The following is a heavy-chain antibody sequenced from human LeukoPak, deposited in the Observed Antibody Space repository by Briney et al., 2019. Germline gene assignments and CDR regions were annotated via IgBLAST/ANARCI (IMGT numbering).Heavy chain of an antibody. CDR2: INHSGST. J-gene: IGHJ4*02. Sequence: SETLSLTCAVYGGSFSGYYWSWIRQPPGKGLEWIGEINHSGSTNYNPSLKSRVTISVDTSKNQFSLKLSSVTAADTAVYYCARGAVPAAIVYLYYFDYWGQGTLATDSS. CDR1: GGSFSGYY. D-gene: IGHD2-2*01. V-gene: IGHV4-34*01. CDR3: ARGAVPAAIVYLYYFDY.